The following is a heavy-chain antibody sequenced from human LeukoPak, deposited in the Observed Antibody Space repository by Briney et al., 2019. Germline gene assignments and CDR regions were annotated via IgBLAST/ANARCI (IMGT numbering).Heavy chain of an antibody. CDR3: ARDSITMVRGLYYYYMDV. Sequence: SETLSLTCAVYGGSFSGYYWSWIRQPPGKGLEWIGYIYYSGSTSYNPSLKSRVTISVDTSKNQFSLKLSSVTAADTAVYYCARDSITMVRGLYYYYMDVWGKGTTVTISS. CDR1: GGSFSGYY. D-gene: IGHD3-10*01. J-gene: IGHJ6*03. V-gene: IGHV4-59*01. CDR2: IYYSGST.